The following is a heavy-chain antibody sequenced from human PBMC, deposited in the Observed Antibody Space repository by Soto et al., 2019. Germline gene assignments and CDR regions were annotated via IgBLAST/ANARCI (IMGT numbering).Heavy chain of an antibody. CDR2: ISAYNGNT. V-gene: IGHV1-18*01. CDR1: GYTFTSCG. J-gene: IGHJ3*02. CDR3: ARGVGYYDSSGLDAFDI. Sequence: ASVKVSCKASGYTFTSCGISWVRQAPGQGLEWMGWISAYNGNTNYAQKLQGRVTMTTDTSTSTAYMELRSLRSDDTAVYYCARGVGYYDSSGLDAFDIWGQGTMVTVSS. D-gene: IGHD3-22*01.